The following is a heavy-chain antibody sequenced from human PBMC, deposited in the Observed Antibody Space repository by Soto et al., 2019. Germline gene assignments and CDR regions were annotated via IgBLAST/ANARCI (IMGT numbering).Heavy chain of an antibody. V-gene: IGHV3-23*01. Sequence: GGSLRLSCAASGFTFSSYAMSWVRQAPGKGLEWVAAISGSGGSTYYADSVKGRFTISRDNSKNTLYLQMNSLRAEDTADYYCAKDRGTGDNPHAFDIWGQGTMVTVSS. CDR1: GFTFSSYA. D-gene: IGHD7-27*01. CDR2: ISGSGGST. CDR3: AKDRGTGDNPHAFDI. J-gene: IGHJ3*02.